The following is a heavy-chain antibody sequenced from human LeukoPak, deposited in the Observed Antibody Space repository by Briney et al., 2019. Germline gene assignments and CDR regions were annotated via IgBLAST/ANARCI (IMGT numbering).Heavy chain of an antibody. CDR1: GFTFDRHT. CDR3: TKDTEWGMDV. V-gene: IGHV3-43*01. J-gene: IGHJ6*02. Sequence: GGSLRLSCAASGFTFDRHTMHWVRQPPGKGPEWVSLIGWDGTNIDYADSVKGRFTISRDNSKNFVYLQMHSLRTEDTALYYCTKDTEWGMDVWGQGTTVIVSS. D-gene: IGHD3-3*01. CDR2: IGWDGTNI.